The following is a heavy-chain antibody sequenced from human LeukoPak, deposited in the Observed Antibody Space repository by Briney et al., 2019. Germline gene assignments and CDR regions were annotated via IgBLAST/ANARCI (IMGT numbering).Heavy chain of an antibody. J-gene: IGHJ6*03. D-gene: IGHD3-3*01. Sequence: GWSLRLSCATSGFTFSTYAMHWVRQAPGKGLEWVASMRNDGTNKNHVDSVKGRFTISRDNSKNTLFLQMDSLRAEDTAIYYCAKSWSGYYHYYMDVWGKGTTVTVSS. CDR2: MRNDGTNK. CDR1: GFTFSTYA. V-gene: IGHV3-30*02. CDR3: AKSWSGYYHYYMDV.